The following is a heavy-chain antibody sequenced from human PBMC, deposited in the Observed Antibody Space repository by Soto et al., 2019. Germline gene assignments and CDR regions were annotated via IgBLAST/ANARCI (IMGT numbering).Heavy chain of an antibody. D-gene: IGHD2-21*02. CDR3: ASGATYCGGDCYSGGADYFAF. CDR1: GYTFTSYA. CDR2: INAGNGNT. J-gene: IGHJ4*02. Sequence: QVQLVQSGAEVKKPGASVKVSCKASGYTFTSYAMHWVRQAPGQRLEWMGWINAGNGNTKYSQKFQGRVTITRDTAASTHYMALSSLRSEDTAVYYCASGATYCGGDCYSGGADYFAFWGQGTLVTVAS. V-gene: IGHV1-3*01.